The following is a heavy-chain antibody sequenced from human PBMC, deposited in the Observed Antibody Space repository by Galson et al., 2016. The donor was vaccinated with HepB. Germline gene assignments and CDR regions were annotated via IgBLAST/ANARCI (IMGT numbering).Heavy chain of an antibody. CDR3: AKALAVPALGFDF. CDR1: GFTLRNFA. V-gene: IGHV3-23*01. D-gene: IGHD6-19*01. J-gene: IGHJ4*02. CDR2: FADRGEST. Sequence: SLRLSCAASGFTLRNFAMSWVRRAPGKGLEWVSGFADRGESTHYTESVKGRFTISRDSSNNTLYLQLNSLRAEDTATYYCAKALAVPALGFDFWGQGTLVTVSS.